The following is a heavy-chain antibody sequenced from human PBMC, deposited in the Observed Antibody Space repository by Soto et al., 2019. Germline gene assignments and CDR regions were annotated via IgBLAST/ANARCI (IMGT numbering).Heavy chain of an antibody. D-gene: IGHD6-19*01. CDR3: ARLRAVAGNYGMDV. CDR1: GGSISSYY. CDR2: IYYSGST. Sequence: SETLSLTCTVPGGSISSYYWSWIRQPPGKGLEWIGYIYYSGSTSYNPSLKSRVTISVDTSKNQFSLKLSSVTAADTAVYYCARLRAVAGNYGMDVWGQGTTVT. J-gene: IGHJ6*02. V-gene: IGHV4-59*08.